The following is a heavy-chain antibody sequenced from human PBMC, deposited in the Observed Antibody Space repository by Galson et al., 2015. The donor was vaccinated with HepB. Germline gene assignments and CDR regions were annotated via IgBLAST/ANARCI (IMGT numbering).Heavy chain of an antibody. CDR2: ISGSGGST. J-gene: IGHJ3*02. D-gene: IGHD5-18*01. CDR1: GFTFSSYA. Sequence: SLRLSCAASGFTFSSYAMSWVRQAPGKGLEWVSAISGSGGSTYYADSVKGRFTISRDNSKNTLYLQMNSLRAEDTAVYYCAKDRIQLWSAFDIWGQGTMVTVSS. CDR3: AKDRIQLWSAFDI. V-gene: IGHV3-23*01.